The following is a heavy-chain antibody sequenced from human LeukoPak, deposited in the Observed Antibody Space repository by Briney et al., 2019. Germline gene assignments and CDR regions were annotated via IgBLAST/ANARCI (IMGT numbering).Heavy chain of an antibody. J-gene: IGHJ4*02. D-gene: IGHD6-19*01. CDR1: GGSISSYY. CDR3: AREGDSSGWYFDY. CDR2: IYYSGST. V-gene: IGHV4-59*01. Sequence: SETLSLACTVSGGSISSYYWSWIRQPPGKGLEWIGYIYYSGSTNYNPSLKSRVTMSVDTSKNQFSLRLSSVTAADTAVYYCAREGDSSGWYFDYWGQGTLVTVSS.